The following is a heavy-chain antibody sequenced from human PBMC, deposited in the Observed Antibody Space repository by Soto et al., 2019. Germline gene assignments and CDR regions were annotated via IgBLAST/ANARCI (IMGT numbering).Heavy chain of an antibody. Sequence: SDTVSLTCTVSGGCISGYYWSWIRQPPGKGLEWIGYMYNTGSTVYNPSFKSRVTISVDTSKNQFSLKLNSVTAADTAVYYCARGFGVVIIGSPLGYWGQGTLVTVS. D-gene: IGHD3-3*01. CDR3: ARGFGVVIIGSPLGY. CDR1: GGCISGYY. V-gene: IGHV4-59*01. CDR2: MYNTGST. J-gene: IGHJ4*02.